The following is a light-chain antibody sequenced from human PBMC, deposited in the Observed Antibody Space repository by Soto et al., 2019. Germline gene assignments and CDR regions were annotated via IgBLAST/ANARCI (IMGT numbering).Light chain of an antibody. CDR2: AAS. Sequence: DIQMTQSPSSLSASVGDTVTITCRASQSISVQLNWYQQKPGKVPKLLIYAASNLQSGVPSSFSGSGSETDFALTISSLQPEDFATYYCQQSYITPYTFGQGTKLQIK. J-gene: IGKJ2*01. CDR3: QQSYITPYT. V-gene: IGKV1-39*01. CDR1: QSISVQ.